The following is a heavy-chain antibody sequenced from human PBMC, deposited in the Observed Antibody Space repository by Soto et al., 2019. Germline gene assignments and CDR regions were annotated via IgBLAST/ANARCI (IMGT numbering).Heavy chain of an antibody. CDR1: GYNLNSYW. Sequence: GEYLKISSKGSGYNLNSYWISWVRQMPGKGLEWIGYIYPGDTDTRYRPPFQGQATTSANQSISTAYLQWSRLTASDTAMYYCGRRGDTSSFMDYWGQGIPVTVSS. J-gene: IGHJ4*02. CDR3: GRRGDTSSFMDY. CDR2: IYPGDTDT. V-gene: IGHV5-51*01. D-gene: IGHD2-2*01.